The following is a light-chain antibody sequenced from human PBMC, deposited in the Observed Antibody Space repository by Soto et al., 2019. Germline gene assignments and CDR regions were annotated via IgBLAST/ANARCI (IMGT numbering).Light chain of an antibody. CDR3: QQYNSYPWT. V-gene: IGKV1-5*03. Sequence: MTQSPATLSVSPGERATLSCRASQSISSWLAWYQQKPGKAPKLLIYKASSLESGVPSRFSGSGSGTEFTLTISSLQPDDFATYYCQQYNSYPWTFGQGTKVDI. J-gene: IGKJ1*01. CDR1: QSISSW. CDR2: KAS.